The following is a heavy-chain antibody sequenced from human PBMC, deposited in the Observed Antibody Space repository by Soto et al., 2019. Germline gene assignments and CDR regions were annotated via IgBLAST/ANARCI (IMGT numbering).Heavy chain of an antibody. D-gene: IGHD2-15*01. CDR2: IFHSGST. J-gene: IGHJ5*02. Sequence: TLSLTCSVSRGFINSGGFYYSWIRQPPGKGLEWLGYIFHSGSTLYNPSLRGRLTLSADTSRNQLSLYLTSVTAADTAVYYCVRGGIAGHWFDPWGQGILVTVSS. CDR1: RGFINSGGFY. V-gene: IGHV4-31*03. CDR3: VRGGIAGHWFDP.